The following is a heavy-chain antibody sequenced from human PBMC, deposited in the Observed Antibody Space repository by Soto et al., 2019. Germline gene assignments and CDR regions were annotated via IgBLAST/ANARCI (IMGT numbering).Heavy chain of an antibody. V-gene: IGHV3-15*01. CDR2: IKSKTDGGTT. CDR1: GFTFSNAW. J-gene: IGHJ6*02. D-gene: IGHD3-3*01. CDR3: TTDTYDFWSASRYYYYGMDV. Sequence: GGSLRLSCAASGFTFSNAWMSWVRQAQGKGLEWVGRIKSKTDGGTTDYAAPVKGRFTISRDDSKNTLYLQMNSLKTEYTALYYCTTDTYDFWSASRYYYYGMDVWGQGTTVTVSS.